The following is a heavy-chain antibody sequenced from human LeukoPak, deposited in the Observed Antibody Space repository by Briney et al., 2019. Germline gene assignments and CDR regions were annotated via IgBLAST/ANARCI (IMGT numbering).Heavy chain of an antibody. D-gene: IGHD6-19*01. CDR2: IYSGGST. V-gene: IGHV3-66*01. Sequence: GGSLRLSCTASKFTIRSNYMNWVRQAPGKGLEWVSIIYSGGSTYYADAVKGRFTISRDNSKNSLYLQMNSLRVEDTAVYYCARDREWLPTLPPSWYFDLWGRGTLVTVSS. CDR3: ARDREWLPTLPPSWYFDL. CDR1: KFTIRSNY. J-gene: IGHJ2*01.